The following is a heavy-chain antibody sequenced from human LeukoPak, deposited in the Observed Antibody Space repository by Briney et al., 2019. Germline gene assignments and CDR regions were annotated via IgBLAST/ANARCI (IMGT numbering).Heavy chain of an antibody. J-gene: IGHJ3*02. V-gene: IGHV3-30-3*02. D-gene: IGHD3-3*01. CDR1: GFTFSSYA. Sequence: GRSLRLSCAASGFTFSSYAMHWVRQAPGKGLEWVAVISYDGSNKYYADSVKGRFTISRDNSKNTLYLQMNSLRAEDTAVYYCAKDSDFWSGSGAFDIWGQGTMVTVSS. CDR3: AKDSDFWSGSGAFDI. CDR2: ISYDGSNK.